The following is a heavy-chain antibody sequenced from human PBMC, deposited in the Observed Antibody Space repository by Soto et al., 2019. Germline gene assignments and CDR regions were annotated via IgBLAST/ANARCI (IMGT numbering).Heavy chain of an antibody. J-gene: IGHJ5*02. CDR3: ARDFRIPNGFDP. Sequence: SEPLSLTCLVSGASISSYYWSWIRQSPGKGLEWIGYIYYGGNTNYNPSLKSRVTISVDTSKNQFSLKLSSVTAADTGVYYCARDFRIPNGFDPWGPGTLVTVSS. D-gene: IGHD2-21*01. CDR1: GASISSYY. CDR2: IYYGGNT. V-gene: IGHV4-59*01.